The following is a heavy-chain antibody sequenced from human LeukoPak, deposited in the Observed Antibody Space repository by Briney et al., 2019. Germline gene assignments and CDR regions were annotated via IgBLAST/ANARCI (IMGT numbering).Heavy chain of an antibody. V-gene: IGHV4-59*01. D-gene: IGHD3-10*01. CDR1: GGSISSYY. CDR3: ARVVGYYGSGSPYYLDY. Sequence: SETLSLTCTVSGGSISSYYWSWIRQPPGKGLEWIGYIYYSGSTNCNPSLKSRVTISVDTSKNQFSLKLSSVTAADTAVYYCARVVGYYGSGSPYYLDYWGQGTLVTVSS. CDR2: IYYSGST. J-gene: IGHJ4*02.